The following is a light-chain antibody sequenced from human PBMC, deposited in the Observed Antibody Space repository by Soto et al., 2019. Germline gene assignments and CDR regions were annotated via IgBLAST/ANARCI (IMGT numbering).Light chain of an antibody. J-gene: IGLJ2*01. CDR3: LLSYDTAGKV. CDR1: TGAVTSGHY. Sequence: QAVVTQEPSLTVSPGGTVTLTCASSTGAVTSGHYPYWFQQKPGQAPRTLIYDTDNKPSWTPARFSGSLLGGKAALTLSGAQPEDEAYYYCLLSYDTAGKVFGGGTQLTVL. V-gene: IGLV7-46*01. CDR2: DTD.